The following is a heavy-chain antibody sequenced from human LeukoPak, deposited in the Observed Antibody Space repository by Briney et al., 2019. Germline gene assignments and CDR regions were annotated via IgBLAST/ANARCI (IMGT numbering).Heavy chain of an antibody. Sequence: SQTLSLTCTVSGGSISSGDYYWSWIRQPPGKGLEWIGYIYYSGSTYYNPSLKSRVTISVDTSKNQFSLKLSSVTAADTAVYYCAGDSPLGYCSSTSCYVFDYWGQGTLVTVSS. CDR3: AGDSPLGYCSSTSCYVFDY. CDR1: GGSISSGDYY. J-gene: IGHJ4*02. CDR2: IYYSGST. D-gene: IGHD2-2*01. V-gene: IGHV4-30-4*08.